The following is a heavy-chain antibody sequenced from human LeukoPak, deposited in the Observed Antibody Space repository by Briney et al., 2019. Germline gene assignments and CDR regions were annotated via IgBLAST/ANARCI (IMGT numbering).Heavy chain of an antibody. J-gene: IGHJ5*02. Sequence: GGSLRLSCAASGFTFSSYSMNWVRQAPGKGLEWVSYISSSSSTIYYADSVKGRFTISRDNSKNTLYLQMNSLRAEDTAVYYCAKDLGIAAAGRINWYDPWGQGTLVTVSS. CDR3: AKDLGIAAAGRINWYDP. D-gene: IGHD6-13*01. CDR2: ISSSSSTI. CDR1: GFTFSSYS. V-gene: IGHV3-48*01.